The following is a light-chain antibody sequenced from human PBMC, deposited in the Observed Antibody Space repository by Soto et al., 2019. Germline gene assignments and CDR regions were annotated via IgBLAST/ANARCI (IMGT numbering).Light chain of an antibody. J-gene: IGKJ1*01. V-gene: IGKV3-15*01. CDR3: QQDNIWTPLT. CDR2: DSS. Sequence: ILMTQSPATLSVSPGERATLSCRSSQIASNNLAWYQQKPGQAPRLLIYDSSTRATDIPARFSGSGSGTEFPLTISGLQSDDVACDDCQQDNIWTPLTCGQGTKVEVK. CDR1: QIASNN.